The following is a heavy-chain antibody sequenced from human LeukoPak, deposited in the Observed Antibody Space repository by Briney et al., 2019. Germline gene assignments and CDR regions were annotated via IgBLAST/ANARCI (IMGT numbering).Heavy chain of an antibody. D-gene: IGHD7-27*01. CDR2: IYYSGST. Sequence: SETLSLTCTVSGGSISSYYWSWIRQPPGKGLEWIGYIYYSGSTNYNPSLKSRVTISVDTSKNQFSLKLSSVTAADTAVYYSARDPLGSDAFDIWGQGTMVTVSS. CDR3: ARDPLGSDAFDI. J-gene: IGHJ3*02. V-gene: IGHV4-59*01. CDR1: GGSISSYY.